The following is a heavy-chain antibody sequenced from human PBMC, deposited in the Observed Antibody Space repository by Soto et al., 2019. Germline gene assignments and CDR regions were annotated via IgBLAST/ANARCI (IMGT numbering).Heavy chain of an antibody. CDR1: GFTFSSYG. V-gene: IGHV3-30*18. CDR2: ISYDGSNK. CDR3: AKDKRDIVVVVAGSYYYGMDV. Sequence: QVQLVESGGGVVQPGRSLRLSCAASGFTFSSYGMHWVRQAPGKGLAWVAVISYDGSNKYYADSVKGRFTISRDNSKNTLYLQRNSLRAEDTAVYYCAKDKRDIVVVVAGSYYYGMDVWGQGTTVTVSS. D-gene: IGHD2-15*01. J-gene: IGHJ6*02.